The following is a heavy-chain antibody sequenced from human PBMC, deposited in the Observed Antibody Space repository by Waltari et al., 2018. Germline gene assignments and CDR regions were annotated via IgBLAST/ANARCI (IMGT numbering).Heavy chain of an antibody. J-gene: IGHJ5*02. V-gene: IGHV4-34*01. CDR2: INHSGST. CDR3: ARAARPFGYLYNWFDP. Sequence: QVQLQQWGAGLLKPSETLSLTCAVYGGSFSGYYWSWIRQPPGKGLEWIGEINHSGSTNYNPSLKSRVTISVDTSKNQFSLKLSSVTAADTAVYYCARAARPFGYLYNWFDPWGQGTLVTVSS. CDR1: GGSFSGYY. D-gene: IGHD6-6*01.